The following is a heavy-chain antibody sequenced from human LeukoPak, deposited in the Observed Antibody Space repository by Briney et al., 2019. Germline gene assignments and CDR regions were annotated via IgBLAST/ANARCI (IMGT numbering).Heavy chain of an antibody. Sequence: HGGSLRLSCAASGFTFSSYSMNWVRQAPGKGLEWVSYISSSSSTIYYADSVKGRFTISRDNAKNSLYLQMNSLRAEDTAVYYCARGMSSGRYAVDIWGQGTMVTVSS. CDR2: ISSSSSTI. CDR3: ARGMSSGRYAVDI. J-gene: IGHJ3*02. D-gene: IGHD6-19*01. CDR1: GFTFSSYS. V-gene: IGHV3-48*01.